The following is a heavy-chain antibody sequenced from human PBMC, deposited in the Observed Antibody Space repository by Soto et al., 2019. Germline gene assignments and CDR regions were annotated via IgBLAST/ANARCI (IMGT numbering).Heavy chain of an antibody. CDR2: ISGSGGST. J-gene: IGHJ4*02. V-gene: IGHV3-23*01. CDR3: AKDTDSSSWYRHPHYFDY. CDR1: AIPLSRYA. Sequence: GDSLRLSSAASAIPLSRYAISLVLQAPGKELEWVSAISGSGGSTYYADSVKGRFTISRDNSKNTLYLQMNSLRAEDTAVYYCAKDTDSSSWYRHPHYFDYWGQGTLVTVSS. D-gene: IGHD6-13*01.